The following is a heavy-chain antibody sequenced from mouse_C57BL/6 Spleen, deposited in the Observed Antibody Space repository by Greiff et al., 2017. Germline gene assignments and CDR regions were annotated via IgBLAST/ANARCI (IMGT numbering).Heavy chain of an antibody. CDR1: GYTFTSYW. Sequence: VQLQQPGAELVRPGSSVKLSCKASGYTFTSYWMHWVKQRPIQGLEWIGNIDPSDSETHYNQKFKDKATLTVDKSSSTAYMQLSSLTSEDSAVYYCATVVEDYAMDYWGQGTSVTVSS. CDR3: ATVVEDYAMDY. V-gene: IGHV1-52*01. D-gene: IGHD1-1*01. CDR2: IDPSDSET. J-gene: IGHJ4*01.